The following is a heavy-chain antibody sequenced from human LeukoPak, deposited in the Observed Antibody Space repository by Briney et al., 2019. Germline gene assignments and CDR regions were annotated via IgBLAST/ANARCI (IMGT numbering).Heavy chain of an antibody. Sequence: GGSLRLSCAVSGFTFRSYFMHWVRQPPGKGLEYVSAINYNGDGTYYANSVKGRFTISRDNSKDTVYLQMGSLRAEDTAVYYCARDPSVGGFSGSELDLWGQGTPVTVSS. J-gene: IGHJ5*02. CDR2: INYNGDGT. CDR3: ARDPSVGGFSGSELDL. CDR1: GFTFRSYF. D-gene: IGHD3-16*01. V-gene: IGHV3-64*01.